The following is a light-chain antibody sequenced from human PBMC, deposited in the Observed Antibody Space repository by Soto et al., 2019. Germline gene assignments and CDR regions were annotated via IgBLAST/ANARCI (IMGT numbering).Light chain of an antibody. Sequence: EIVLTQSPGTLSLSPGERATLSCSASQTVSITYLTWYQQKPGQDHRLIIYGESSRATGINDRFSGTGSETDFTLTIRRMEPEDFAVYYCQQSDNSQIPLGTGPRLELK. V-gene: IGKV3-20*01. CDR1: QTVSITY. J-gene: IGKJ5*01. CDR2: GES. CDR3: QQSDNSQIP.